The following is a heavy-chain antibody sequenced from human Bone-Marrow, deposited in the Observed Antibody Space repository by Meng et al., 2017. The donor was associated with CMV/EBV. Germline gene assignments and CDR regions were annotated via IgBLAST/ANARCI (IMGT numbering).Heavy chain of an antibody. CDR3: TSGGELLVAGDYYYGMDV. V-gene: IGHV3-49*04. CDR1: GFTVGDYA. Sequence: GEFLKISCTASGFTVGDYAMSWVRQAPGKGLEWVGFIRSKAYGGTTEYAASVKGRFTISRDDSKSIAYLQMNSLKPEDTAVYYCTSGGELLVAGDYYYGMDVWGQGTTVTVSS. D-gene: IGHD3-10*01. CDR2: IRSKAYGGTT. J-gene: IGHJ6*02.